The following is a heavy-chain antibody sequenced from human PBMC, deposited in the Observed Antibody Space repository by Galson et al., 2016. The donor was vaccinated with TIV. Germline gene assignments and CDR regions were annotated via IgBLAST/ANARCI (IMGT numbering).Heavy chain of an antibody. CDR2: IIPIFGTA. D-gene: IGHD5-18*01. CDR1: GGTFSSYA. V-gene: IGHV1-69*13. CDR3: ARSEYSYGKYYYYYYMDV. Sequence: SVKVSCKASGGTFSSYAISWVRQAPGQGLEWMGGIIPIFGTAIYAQKFQGRVTITADESTSTAYMELSSLRSEDTAVFYCARSEYSYGKYYYYYYMDVWGKGTTVIVSS. J-gene: IGHJ6*03.